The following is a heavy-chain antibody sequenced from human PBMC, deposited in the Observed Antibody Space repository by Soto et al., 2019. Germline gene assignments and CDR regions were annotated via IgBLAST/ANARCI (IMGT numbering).Heavy chain of an antibody. CDR2: TYYRSKWYS. CDR3: VRGTYSTSWYWFDP. Sequence: SQPLSLTCAISGDSVSSNRAAWNWIRQSPSRGLEWLGRTYYRSKWYSDYAVSVKSRITINPDTSKNQFSLQLKSVAHEDTAVYYCVRGTYSTSWYWFDPWGQGTLVTVSS. V-gene: IGHV6-1*01. D-gene: IGHD6-13*01. J-gene: IGHJ5*02. CDR1: GDSVSSNRAA.